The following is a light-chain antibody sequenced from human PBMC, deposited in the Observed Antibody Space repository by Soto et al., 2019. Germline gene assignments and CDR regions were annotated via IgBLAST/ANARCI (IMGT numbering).Light chain of an antibody. CDR3: QQYNNWRIT. Sequence: EIVMTQSPATLSVSPGKRATLSCRASQSVSSNLAWYQQKPGQAPRLLIYGASTRATGIPARFSGSGSGTEFTLTLSSLQSEDFEVYYCQQYNNWRITFGQGTRLEIK. CDR2: GAS. V-gene: IGKV3-15*01. CDR1: QSVSSN. J-gene: IGKJ5*01.